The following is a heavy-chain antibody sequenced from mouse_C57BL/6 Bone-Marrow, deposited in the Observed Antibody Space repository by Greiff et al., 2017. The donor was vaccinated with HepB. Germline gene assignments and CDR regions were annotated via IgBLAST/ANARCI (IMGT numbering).Heavy chain of an antibody. Sequence: VQLQQPGAELVKPGASVKLSCKASGYTFTSYWMHWVKQRPGQGLERIGMIHPNSGSTNYNEKFKSKATLTVDKSSSTAYMQLSSLTSEDSAVYYCARERDSSLMDYWGQGTSVTVSS. CDR3: ARERDSSLMDY. CDR1: GYTFTSYW. V-gene: IGHV1-64*01. J-gene: IGHJ4*01. D-gene: IGHD3-3*01. CDR2: IHPNSGST.